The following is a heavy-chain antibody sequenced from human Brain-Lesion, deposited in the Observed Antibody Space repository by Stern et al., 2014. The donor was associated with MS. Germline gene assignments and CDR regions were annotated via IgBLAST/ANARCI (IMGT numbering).Heavy chain of an antibody. J-gene: IGHJ4*02. CDR3: AKDRQWLTYFFDY. CDR1: GFTFSSFG. Sequence: AQLAESGGGVVQPGRPLRLSCAASGFTFSSFGMHWVRQAPGKGLEWVAVISYDGSNKYYADSVKGRFTISRDNSKNTLYMQMNSLRAEDTAVYYCAKDRQWLTYFFDYWGQGSLVTVSS. CDR2: ISYDGSNK. D-gene: IGHD3-22*01. V-gene: IGHV3-30*18.